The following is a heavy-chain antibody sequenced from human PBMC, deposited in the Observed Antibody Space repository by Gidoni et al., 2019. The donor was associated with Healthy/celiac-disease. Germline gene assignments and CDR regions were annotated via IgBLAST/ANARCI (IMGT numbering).Heavy chain of an antibody. Sequence: EVQLVESGGGLVKPGGSLRLSCAASGFTFSSHSMNWVRQAPGKGLEWVSSISSSSSYIYYADSVKSRFTISRDNAKNSLYLQMNSLRAEDTAVYYCARGVGYYYDSSGYYWSRLRNQNADYWGQGTLVTVSS. J-gene: IGHJ4*02. CDR3: ARGVGYYYDSSGYYWSRLRNQNADY. CDR1: GFTFSSHS. V-gene: IGHV3-21*01. CDR2: ISSSSSYI. D-gene: IGHD3-22*01.